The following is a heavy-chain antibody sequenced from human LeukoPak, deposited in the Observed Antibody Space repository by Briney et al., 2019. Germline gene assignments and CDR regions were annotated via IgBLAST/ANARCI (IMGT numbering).Heavy chain of an antibody. Sequence: AAVKVSCKASGYTFNNYDINWLRRATGQGLEWMGWMKPNTGKTGYAQNFQGRVTMTSNTSISTAYMELSSLRSDDTAVYYCARDRNLPSDRFDYWGQGTLVTVSS. CDR1: GYTFNNYD. CDR2: MKPNTGKT. CDR3: ARDRNLPSDRFDY. V-gene: IGHV1-8*01. J-gene: IGHJ4*02.